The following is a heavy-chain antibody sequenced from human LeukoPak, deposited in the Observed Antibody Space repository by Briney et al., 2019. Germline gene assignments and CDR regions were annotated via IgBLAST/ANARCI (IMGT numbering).Heavy chain of an antibody. J-gene: IGHJ6*03. Sequence: GASVKVSCKASGGTFSSYAISWVRRAPGQGLEWMGGIIPIFGTANYAQKFQRRVPITADKSTSTAYMEPSSLRSEDTAVYYCARAANGGDYDRGWYYHYYMDVWGKGTTVTVSS. CDR1: GGTFSSYA. CDR2: IIPIFGTA. V-gene: IGHV1-69*06. CDR3: ARAANGGDYDRGWYYHYYMDV. D-gene: IGHD2-21*02.